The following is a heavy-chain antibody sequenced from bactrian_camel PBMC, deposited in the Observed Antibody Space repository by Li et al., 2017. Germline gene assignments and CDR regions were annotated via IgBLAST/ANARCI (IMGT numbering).Heavy chain of an antibody. V-gene: IGHV3S1*01. CDR3: VADGGTIDCSAGYSPGFGF. CDR2: ISSSGGST. J-gene: IGHJ6*01. CDR1: GFTFSDYW. Sequence: HVQLVESGGGLVQPGGSLRLSCVASGFTFSDYWMYWVRQAPGKGLEWVSLISSSGGSTLYADSVKGRFTISRDNAKTSLFLEMNSLKPDDTAMYYCVADGGTIDCSAGYSPGFGFWGQGTQVTVS. D-gene: IGHD2*01.